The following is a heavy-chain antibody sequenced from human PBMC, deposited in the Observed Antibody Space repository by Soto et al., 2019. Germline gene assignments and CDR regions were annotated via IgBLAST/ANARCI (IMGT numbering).Heavy chain of an antibody. J-gene: IGHJ4*02. CDR2: VNAASGNT. V-gene: IGHV1-3*01. CDR3: ARRPLLESHFDY. Sequence: QVHLVQSGAEARKPGASVHVSCMASGFSLNTYVVHWVRQAPGQGLEWMGWVNAASGNTQTSQKFQGRLTLTRDKSANTAYMELGNLRTEDTAVYFCARRPLLESHFDYWGQGTLVAVSS. CDR1: GFSLNTYV.